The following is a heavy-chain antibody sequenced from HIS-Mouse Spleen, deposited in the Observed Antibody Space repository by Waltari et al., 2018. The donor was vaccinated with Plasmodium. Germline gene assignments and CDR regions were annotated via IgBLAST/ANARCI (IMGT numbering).Heavy chain of an antibody. J-gene: IGHJ2*01. CDR1: GSTFSSYW. V-gene: IGHV3-7*01. D-gene: IGHD6-13*01. CDR2: IKQDGSEK. CDR3: ASSWYWYFDL. Sequence: EVQLVESGGGLVQPGGSLRLSCAASGSTFSSYWMSWVRQAPGKGLEWVANIKQDGSEKYYVDSVKGRFTISRDNAKNSLYLQMNSLRAEDTAMYYCASSWYWYFDLWGRGTLVTVSS.